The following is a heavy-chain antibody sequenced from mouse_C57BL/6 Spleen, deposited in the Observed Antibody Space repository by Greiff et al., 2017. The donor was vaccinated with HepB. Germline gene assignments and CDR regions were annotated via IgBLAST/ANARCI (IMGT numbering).Heavy chain of an antibody. Sequence: QVQLKQPGAELVKPGASVKLSCKASGYTFTSYWMHWVKQRPGRGLEWIGRIDPNSGGNKYNEKFKSKATLTVDKPSSPAYMQLSSLTSEDSAVYYCASGRLTGTIGYWGQGTTLTVSS. D-gene: IGHD4-1*01. CDR1: GYTFTSYW. CDR3: ASGRLTGTIGY. V-gene: IGHV1-72*01. J-gene: IGHJ2*01. CDR2: IDPNSGGN.